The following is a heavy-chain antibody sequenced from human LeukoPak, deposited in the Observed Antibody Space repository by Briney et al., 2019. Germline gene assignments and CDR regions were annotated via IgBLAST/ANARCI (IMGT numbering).Heavy chain of an antibody. CDR1: GFTFSSYA. D-gene: IGHD3-10*01. Sequence: GGSLRLSCAASGFTFSSYAMSLVRQAPGKGLEWVSAIIGSGGSTYYADFVKGRFTISRDNSKKTLYLQMNSLRDEDTAVYYCETDSPLYGAKGFDYWGQGTLVTVSS. J-gene: IGHJ4*02. CDR3: ETDSPLYGAKGFDY. CDR2: IIGSGGST. V-gene: IGHV3-23*01.